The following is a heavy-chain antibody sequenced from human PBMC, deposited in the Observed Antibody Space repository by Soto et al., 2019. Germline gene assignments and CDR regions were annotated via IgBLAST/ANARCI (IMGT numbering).Heavy chain of an antibody. CDR3: ARDRGFQSIVVVPAAIMGWFDP. CDR2: IIPILGIA. V-gene: IGHV1-69*08. D-gene: IGHD2-2*02. Sequence: QVQLVQSGAEVKKPGSSVKVSCKASGGTFSSYTISWVRQAPGQGLEWMGRIIPILGIANYAQKFQGRVTITADKSTSTAYMELSSLRSEDTAVYYCARDRGFQSIVVVPAAIMGWFDPWGQGTLVTVSS. CDR1: GGTFSSYT. J-gene: IGHJ5*02.